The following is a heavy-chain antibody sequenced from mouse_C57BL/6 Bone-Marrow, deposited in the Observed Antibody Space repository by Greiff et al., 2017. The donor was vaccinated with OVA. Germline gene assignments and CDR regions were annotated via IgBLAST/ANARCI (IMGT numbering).Heavy chain of an antibody. J-gene: IGHJ3*01. CDR2: IWWDDDK. V-gene: IGHV8-8*01. CDR1: GFSLSTFGMG. D-gene: IGHD2-5*01. CDR3: ARSYYSTSYWFAY. Sequence: QVTLQASGPGILQPSQSLSLTCSFSGFSLSTFGMGVGWIRQPPGKGLEWLAHIWWDDDKYYNPALKSRLTISKDTSKNQVFLKIANVDTADTATYYCARSYYSTSYWFAYWGQGTLVTVSA.